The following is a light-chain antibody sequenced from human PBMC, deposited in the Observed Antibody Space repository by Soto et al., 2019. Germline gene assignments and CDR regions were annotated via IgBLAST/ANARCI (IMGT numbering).Light chain of an antibody. CDR1: SSDVGGYNY. J-gene: IGLJ1*01. Sequence: QSVLTQPASVSGSPGQSITISCTGTSSDVGGYNYVSWYQQHPAKAPKLMIYDVSNRPSGVSNRFSGSKSGNTASLTISGLQAEAEADYYCSSYTSSSPYVFGTGTKLTVL. CDR3: SSYTSSSPYV. V-gene: IGLV2-14*01. CDR2: DVS.